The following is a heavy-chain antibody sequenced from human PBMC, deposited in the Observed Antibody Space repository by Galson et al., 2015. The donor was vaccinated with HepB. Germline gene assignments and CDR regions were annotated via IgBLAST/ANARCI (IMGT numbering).Heavy chain of an antibody. Sequence: SLRLSCAASGFTFSSYTMNWVRQAPGKGLEWISSISDSGTSIYYADSVKGRFTISRENTKDSLFLQMDRLRAEDTAMYYCVRDVPSWCSSTTCPDSDYWGQGTLVTVSS. J-gene: IGHJ4*02. CDR1: GFTFSSYT. V-gene: IGHV3-21*01. D-gene: IGHD2-2*01. CDR2: ISDSGTSI. CDR3: VRDVPSWCSSTTCPDSDY.